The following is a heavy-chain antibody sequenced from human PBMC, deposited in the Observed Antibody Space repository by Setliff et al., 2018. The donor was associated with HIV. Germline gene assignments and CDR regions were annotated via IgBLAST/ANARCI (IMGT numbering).Heavy chain of an antibody. D-gene: IGHD3-10*01. Sequence: ASVKVSCKASGFTFTTYYMHWVRQAPGQGLEWMGIINPSGGSTTYAQKFQGRVTMTRDTSTSTVYMELSSLRSEDTAVYYCARDYGSGNYFSFDYSDYYYYGMDVWGQGTTVTVSS. V-gene: IGHV1-46*01. CDR3: ARDYGSGNYFSFDYSDYYYYGMDV. J-gene: IGHJ6*02. CDR2: INPSGGST. CDR1: GFTFTTYY.